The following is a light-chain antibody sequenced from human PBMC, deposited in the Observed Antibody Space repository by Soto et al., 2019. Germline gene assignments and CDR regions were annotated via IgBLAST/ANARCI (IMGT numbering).Light chain of an antibody. J-gene: IGLJ2*01. V-gene: IGLV2-14*01. CDR2: DVS. Sequence: QSALTQPASVSGSPGQSITISCTGTGSDVGGYNYVSWYQQHPGKAPKVIIYDVSNRPSGVSTRFSGSKSGNTASLTISGLQADDEADYYCSSYTSASTPLVFGGGTKLTAL. CDR3: SSYTSASTPLV. CDR1: GSDVGGYNY.